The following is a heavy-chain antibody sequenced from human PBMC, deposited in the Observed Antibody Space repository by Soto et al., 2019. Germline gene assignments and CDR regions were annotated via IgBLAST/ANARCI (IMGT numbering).Heavy chain of an antibody. V-gene: IGHV4-59*08. J-gene: IGHJ6*03. CDR1: GGSISSYY. D-gene: IGHD4-17*01. Sequence: SETLSLTCTVSGGSISSYYWSWIRQPPGKGLEWIGYIYYSGSTNYNPSLKSRVTISVDTSKNQFSLKLSSVTAADTAVYYCARQTTVTIPHDYYYMDVWGKGTTVTVSS. CDR3: ARQTTVTIPHDYYYMDV. CDR2: IYYSGST.